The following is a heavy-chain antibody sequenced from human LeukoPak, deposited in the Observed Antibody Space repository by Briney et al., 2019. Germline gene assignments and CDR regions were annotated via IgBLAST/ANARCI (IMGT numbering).Heavy chain of an antibody. Sequence: ASVKVSCKASGYTFTNYGIIWVRQAPGHGLEWMGWISAYIGNTNYAQKFQGRVTMTTDASTKTASMELSSLRSEDTAVYYCASCAWGVAAAGTFYYYYMDVWGKGTTVTVSS. D-gene: IGHD6-13*01. V-gene: IGHV1-18*01. CDR2: ISAYIGNT. CDR3: ASCAWGVAAAGTFYYYYMDV. J-gene: IGHJ6*03. CDR1: GYTFTNYG.